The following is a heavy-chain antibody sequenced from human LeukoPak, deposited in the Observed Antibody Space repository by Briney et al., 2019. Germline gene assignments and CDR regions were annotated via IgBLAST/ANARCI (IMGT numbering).Heavy chain of an antibody. CDR1: GFTFSDYY. Sequence: PGGSLRLSCAASGFTFSDYYMSWVRQAPGKGLEWVSSISGSVSTYYADSVKGRFAISRDNSRNTVYLQMSSLRVEDTAVYYCAKGRSGYDFGTCGQGTLVTVSS. CDR3: AKGRSGYDFGT. V-gene: IGHV3-23*01. D-gene: IGHD3-3*01. CDR2: ISGSVST. J-gene: IGHJ5*02.